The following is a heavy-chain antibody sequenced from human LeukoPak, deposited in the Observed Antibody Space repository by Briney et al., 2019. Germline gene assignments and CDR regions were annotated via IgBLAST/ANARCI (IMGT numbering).Heavy chain of an antibody. CDR3: ARATQYYDFWSGLSQRSHYYYYYMDV. Sequence: ASVKVSCKASGYTFTSYDINWVRQATGQGLEWMGWMNPNSGNTGYAQKFQGRVTMTRNTSISTAYMELSSLRSEDTAVYYCARATQYYDFWSGLSQRSHYYYYYMDVWGKGTTVTVSS. V-gene: IGHV1-8*01. J-gene: IGHJ6*03. CDR2: MNPNSGNT. D-gene: IGHD3-3*01. CDR1: GYTFTSYD.